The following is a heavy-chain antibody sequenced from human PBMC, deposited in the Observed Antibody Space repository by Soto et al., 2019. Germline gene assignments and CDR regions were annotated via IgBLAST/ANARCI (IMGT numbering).Heavy chain of an antibody. CDR2: INPNSDVT. Sequence: QVQLVQSGAEVRKPGASVTVSCRSSGDSFNDYYIHWVRQAPGQGLGWMGWINPNSDVTKYAQKFQGWVSMTRDTSIRTVYMQLSRLRSDDTAVYYCARESGGATATLDYYYFYMDVWGTGTTVTVSS. D-gene: IGHD5-12*01. CDR1: GDSFNDYY. V-gene: IGHV1-2*04. J-gene: IGHJ6*03. CDR3: ARESGGATATLDYYYFYMDV.